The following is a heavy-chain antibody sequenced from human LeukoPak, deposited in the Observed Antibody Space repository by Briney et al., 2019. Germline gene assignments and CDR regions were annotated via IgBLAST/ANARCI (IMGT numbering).Heavy chain of an antibody. D-gene: IGHD3-22*01. Sequence: GGSLRLSCSASGFTFSSYEMNWVRQAPGKGLEWVSYISSSGSTIYYADSVKGRFTISRDNAKNSLYLQMNSLRAEDTAVYYCARGPAASGYYDSRGRNGYFDYWGQGTLVTVSS. V-gene: IGHV3-48*03. J-gene: IGHJ4*02. CDR2: ISSSGSTI. CDR1: GFTFSSYE. CDR3: ARGPAASGYYDSRGRNGYFDY.